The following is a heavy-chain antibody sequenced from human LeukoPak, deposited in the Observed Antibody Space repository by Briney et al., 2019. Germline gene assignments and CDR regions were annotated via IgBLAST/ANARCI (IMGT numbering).Heavy chain of an antibody. CDR2: IKQDGTDK. CDR3: ARETFMDV. J-gene: IGHJ6*02. Sequence: GGSLRLSCAASGFTFSSYWMSWVRQAPGKGLEWVANIKQDGTDKYYVDSVKGRFTISRDDARTSLYLQMNSPRAEDTAVYYCARETFMDVWGQGTTVTVSS. D-gene: IGHD2/OR15-2a*01. V-gene: IGHV3-7*05. CDR1: GFTFSSYW.